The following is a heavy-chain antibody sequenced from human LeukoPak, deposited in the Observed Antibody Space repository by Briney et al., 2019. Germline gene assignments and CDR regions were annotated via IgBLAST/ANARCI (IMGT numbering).Heavy chain of an antibody. Sequence: ASVKVSCKASGYTFTSYGISWVRQAPGQGLEWMGWISAYNGNTNYAQKLQGRVTMTTDTSTSTAYMELRSLRSGDTAVYYCARSDSSGYYWSHFQHWGQGTLVTVSS. CDR1: GYTFTSYG. CDR2: ISAYNGNT. D-gene: IGHD3-22*01. J-gene: IGHJ1*01. V-gene: IGHV1-18*01. CDR3: ARSDSSGYYWSHFQH.